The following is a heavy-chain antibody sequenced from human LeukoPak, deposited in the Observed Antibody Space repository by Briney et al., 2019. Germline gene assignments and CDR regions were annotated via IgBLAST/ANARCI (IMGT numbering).Heavy chain of an antibody. D-gene: IGHD2-2*01. CDR1: GFTFSSYA. CDR3: ARGKGYCSSTSCYYPSPIDY. J-gene: IGHJ4*02. CDR2: ISSNGGST. Sequence: GGSLRLSCAASGFTFSSYAMHWVRQAPGKGLEYVSAISSNGGSTYYANSVKGRFTISRDNSKNTLYLQMGSLRAEDMAVYYCARGKGYCSSTSCYYPSPIDYWGRGTLVTVSS. V-gene: IGHV3-64*01.